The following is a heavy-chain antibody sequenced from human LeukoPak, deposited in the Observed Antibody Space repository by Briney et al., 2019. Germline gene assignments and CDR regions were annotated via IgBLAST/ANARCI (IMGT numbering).Heavy chain of an antibody. J-gene: IGHJ4*02. CDR3: ARFIMITSPDPLSDYFDY. Sequence: KSGPTLVNPTQTLTLTCTFSGFSLNTSGMCVSWIRQPPGKALEWLARIDWDDDKYYSTSLKTRLTISKDTSKNQVVLTMTNMDPVDTATYYCARFIMITSPDPLSDYFDYWGQGTLVTVSS. CDR1: GFSLNTSGMC. V-gene: IGHV2-70*11. D-gene: IGHD3-16*01. CDR2: IDWDDDK.